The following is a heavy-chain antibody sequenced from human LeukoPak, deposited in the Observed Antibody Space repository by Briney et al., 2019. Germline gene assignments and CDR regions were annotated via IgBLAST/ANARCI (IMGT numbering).Heavy chain of an antibody. V-gene: IGHV3-30*02. CDR1: GFTFSRFG. D-gene: IGHD3-10*01. CDR2: IQYDESLK. J-gene: IGHJ5*02. CDR3: AKDQGVVGSYDA. Sequence: PGRSLKISCEASGFTFSRFGMNWVRQAPGKGLEWVAFIQYDESLKCYLGSVKGRFATSRDNSKNTVYLQMNSLRVEDTAVYYCAKDQGVVGSYDAWGQGTLVTVSS.